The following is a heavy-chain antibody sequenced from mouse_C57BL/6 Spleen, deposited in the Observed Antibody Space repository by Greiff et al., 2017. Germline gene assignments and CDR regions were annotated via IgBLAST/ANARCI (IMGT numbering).Heavy chain of an antibody. D-gene: IGHD6-1*01. CDR2: IDPSDSET. CDR3: AREPSLVRGGCAY. CDR1: GYTFTSYW. Sequence: VQLQQPGAELVRPGSSVKLSCKASGYTFTSYWMHWVKQRPIQGLEWIGNIDPSDSETHYNQKFKDKATLTVDKSSSTAYMPLSSLTSEDCAVYYCAREPSLVRGGCAYWGQGTLVTVSA. V-gene: IGHV1-52*01. J-gene: IGHJ3*01.